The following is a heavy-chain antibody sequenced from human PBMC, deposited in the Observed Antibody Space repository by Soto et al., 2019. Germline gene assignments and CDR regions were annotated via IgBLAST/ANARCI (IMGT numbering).Heavy chain of an antibody. Sequence: GGSLRLSCAASGFTFSSYEMNWVRQAPGKGLEWVSYISSSGSTIYYADSVKGRFTISRDNAKNSLYLQMNSLRAEDTAVYYCARQRAPGPFDYLGQGTLVTVSS. CDR3: ARQRAPGPFDY. CDR2: ISSSGSTI. D-gene: IGHD3-10*01. V-gene: IGHV3-48*03. CDR1: GFTFSSYE. J-gene: IGHJ4*02.